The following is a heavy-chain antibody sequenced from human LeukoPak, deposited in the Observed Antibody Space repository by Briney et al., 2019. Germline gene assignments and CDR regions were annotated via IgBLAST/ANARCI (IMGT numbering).Heavy chain of an antibody. V-gene: IGHV3-23*01. CDR3: AKVLSESYYGAVDY. CDR2: IAANDGRI. D-gene: IGHD1-26*01. Sequence: GGSLRLSCAASGFTFSNYAMSWVRQAPGKGLEWVSSIAANDGRIYYADSVKGRFTISKDTSKNTLCLQMNSLRAEDTAVYYCAKVLSESYYGAVDYWGQGTLVTVSS. CDR1: GFTFSNYA. J-gene: IGHJ4*02.